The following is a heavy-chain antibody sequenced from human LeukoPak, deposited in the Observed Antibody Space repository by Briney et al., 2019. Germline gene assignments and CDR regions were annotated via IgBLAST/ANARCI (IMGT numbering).Heavy chain of an antibody. J-gene: IGHJ4*02. D-gene: IGHD3-10*01. CDR2: ISGSGDRT. CDR3: AKLLRGAVVPYFDY. CDR1: GFTFVSNA. Sequence: AGGSLRLSCAASGFTFVSNAMSWVRQAPGKGLEWVSAISGSGDRTHYADSVKGRFTVSRDTSKSTLFLQMNSLRAEDTAVYYCAKLLRGAVVPYFDYWGQGTLVTVSS. V-gene: IGHV3-23*01.